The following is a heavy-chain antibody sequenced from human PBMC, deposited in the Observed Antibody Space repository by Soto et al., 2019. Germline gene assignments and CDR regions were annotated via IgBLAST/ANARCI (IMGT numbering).Heavy chain of an antibody. CDR1: GFTFSSYW. Sequence: GGSLRLSCAASGFTFSSYWMSWVRQAPGKGLEWVANIKQDGSEKYYVDSVKGRFTISRDNAKNSLYLQMNSLRAEDTAVCYCASGLLDYGDWYFDLWGRGTLVTVSS. CDR3: ASGLLDYGDWYFDL. V-gene: IGHV3-7*01. CDR2: IKQDGSEK. J-gene: IGHJ2*01. D-gene: IGHD4-17*01.